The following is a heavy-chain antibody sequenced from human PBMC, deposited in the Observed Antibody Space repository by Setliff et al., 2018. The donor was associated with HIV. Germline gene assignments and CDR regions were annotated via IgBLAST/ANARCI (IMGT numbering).Heavy chain of an antibody. CDR3: WYSERRQWLDY. CDR2: IRNKGRSSTT. CDR1: GFIISDHH. Sequence: GGSLRLSCVGTGFIISDHHMDWFRQAPGKGLEWVGRIRNKGRSSTTEYAASVKGRFSISRDDSRNSVYLQMNGLKTDDTAVYYCWYSERRQWLDYWGQGTLVTVSS. V-gene: IGHV3-72*01. J-gene: IGHJ4*02. D-gene: IGHD1-26*01.